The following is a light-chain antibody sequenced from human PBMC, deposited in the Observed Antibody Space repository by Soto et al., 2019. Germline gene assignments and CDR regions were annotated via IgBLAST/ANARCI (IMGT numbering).Light chain of an antibody. V-gene: IGKV1-39*01. J-gene: IGKJ3*01. CDR1: QSISNY. CDR2: AAS. Sequence: DIQMTQSPSSLSASVGDRVTITCRASQSISNYLHWFQQKPGKAPKLLIYAASSLQSGVPSRFSGSGSGTDFTLTITSLQPEDLGTYYCQQSYSTPLFTFGPGTKVDIK. CDR3: QQSYSTPLFT.